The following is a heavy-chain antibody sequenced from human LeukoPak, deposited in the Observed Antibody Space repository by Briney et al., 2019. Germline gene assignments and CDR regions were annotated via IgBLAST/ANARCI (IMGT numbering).Heavy chain of an antibody. J-gene: IGHJ1*01. CDR2: IKSKTDGGTT. CDR3: ATPPAVAGTGYFQH. Sequence: GGSLRLSCAASGFTFSNAWMSWVRQAPGKGLEWVGRIKSKTDGGTTDYAAPVKGRFTISRDDSKNTLYLQMNSLKTEDTAVYYCATPPAVAGTGYFQHWGQGTLVTVSS. CDR1: GFTFSNAW. V-gene: IGHV3-15*01. D-gene: IGHD6-19*01.